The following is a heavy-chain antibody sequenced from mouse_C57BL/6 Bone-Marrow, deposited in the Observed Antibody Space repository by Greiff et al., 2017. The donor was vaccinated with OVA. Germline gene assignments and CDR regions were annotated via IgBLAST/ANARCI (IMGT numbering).Heavy chain of an antibody. CDR1: GFSLTSYG. Sequence: QVQLQQSGPGLVAPSQSLSITCTVSGFSLTSYGVHWVRQPPGKGLEWLVVIWSDGSTTYNSALKSRLSISKDNSKSQVFLKMNSLQTDDTAMYYCARHRVLRYYAMDYWGQGTSVTVSS. CDR2: IWSDGST. V-gene: IGHV2-6-1*01. J-gene: IGHJ4*01. D-gene: IGHD1-1*01. CDR3: ARHRVLRYYAMDY.